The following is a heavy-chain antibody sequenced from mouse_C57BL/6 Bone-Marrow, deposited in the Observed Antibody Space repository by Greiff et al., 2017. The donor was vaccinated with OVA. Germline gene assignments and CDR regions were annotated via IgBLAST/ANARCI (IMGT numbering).Heavy chain of an antibody. CDR3: ARRYYGFAY. Sequence: EVKLMESGPVLVKPGASVKMSCKASGYTFTDYYMNWVKQSHGKSLEWIGVINPYNGGTSYNQKFKGKATLTVDKSSSTAYMELNSLTSEDSAVYYCARRYYGFAYWGQGTLVTVSA. J-gene: IGHJ3*01. V-gene: IGHV1-19*01. CDR1: GYTFTDYY. D-gene: IGHD1-1*01. CDR2: INPYNGGT.